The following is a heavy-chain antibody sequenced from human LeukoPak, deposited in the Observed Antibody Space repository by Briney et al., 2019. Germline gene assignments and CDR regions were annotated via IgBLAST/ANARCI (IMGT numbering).Heavy chain of an antibody. CDR3: ARDYPTDTATYYYYYYGMDV. CDR1: GFTFSSYA. V-gene: IGHV3-30-3*01. Sequence: PGGSLRLSCAASGFTFSSYAMHWVRQAPGKGLEWVAVISYDGSNKYYADSVKGRFTISRDNSKNTLYLQMNSLRAEDTAVYYCARDYPTDTATYYYYYYGMDVWGQGTTVTVSS. J-gene: IGHJ6*02. CDR2: ISYDGSNK. D-gene: IGHD5-18*01.